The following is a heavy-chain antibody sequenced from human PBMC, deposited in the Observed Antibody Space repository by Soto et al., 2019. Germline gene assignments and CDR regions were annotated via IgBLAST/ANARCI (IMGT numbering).Heavy chain of an antibody. Sequence: PGGSLRLSCAASGFTFSSYWMSWVRQAPGKGLEWVANIKQDGSEKYYVDSVKGRFTISRDNAKNSLYLQMNSLRAEDTAVYYCARSYPLLRFLEWLSTYFDYWGQGTLVTVSS. D-gene: IGHD3-3*01. CDR1: GFTFSSYW. J-gene: IGHJ4*02. CDR3: ARSYPLLRFLEWLSTYFDY. V-gene: IGHV3-7*05. CDR2: IKQDGSEK.